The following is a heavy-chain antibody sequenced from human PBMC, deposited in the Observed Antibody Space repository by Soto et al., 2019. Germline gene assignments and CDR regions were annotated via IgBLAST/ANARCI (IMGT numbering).Heavy chain of an antibody. Sequence: PSETLSLTCTVSGGSISSGGYYWSWIRQHPGKGLEWIGYIYYSGSTYYNPSLKSRVTISVDTSKNQFSLKLSSVTAADTAVHYCARGWDDAFDIWGQGTMVTVSS. J-gene: IGHJ3*02. CDR1: GGSISSGGYY. V-gene: IGHV4-31*03. CDR3: ARGWDDAFDI. CDR2: IYYSGST. D-gene: IGHD1-26*01.